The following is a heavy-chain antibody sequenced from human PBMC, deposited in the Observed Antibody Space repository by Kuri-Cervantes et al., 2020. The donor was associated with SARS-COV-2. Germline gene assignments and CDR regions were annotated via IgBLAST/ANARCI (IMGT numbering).Heavy chain of an antibody. Sequence: ESLKISCAVYGGSFSGYYWSWIRQPPGKGLEWIGEINHSGSTNYNPSLKSRVTISVDTSKNQFSLKLSSVTAADTAVYYCARGRYYYGSGSPNFDYWGQGPLDTVSS. J-gene: IGHJ4*02. CDR2: INHSGST. V-gene: IGHV4-34*01. CDR1: GGSFSGYY. D-gene: IGHD3-10*01. CDR3: ARGRYYYGSGSPNFDY.